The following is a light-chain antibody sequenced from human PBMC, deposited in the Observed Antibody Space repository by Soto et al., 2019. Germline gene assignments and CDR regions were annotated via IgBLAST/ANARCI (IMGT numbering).Light chain of an antibody. J-gene: IGKJ5*01. Sequence: DIQMTQSPSTLSASVGDRDTITCRASQSISSWLAWYQQKPGKAPKLLIYKASSLESGVPSRFSGSGSGTELTLTISSLQPDDFATYYCQQYNSYLITFGQGTRLEIK. CDR3: QQYNSYLIT. CDR1: QSISSW. V-gene: IGKV1-5*03. CDR2: KAS.